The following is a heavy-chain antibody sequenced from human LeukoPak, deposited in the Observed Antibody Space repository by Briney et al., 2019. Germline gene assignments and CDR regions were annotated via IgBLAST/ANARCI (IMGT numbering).Heavy chain of an antibody. Sequence: ASVKVSCKASGYTFTGNYMHWVRQAPGQGLEWMGWINPNSGGTNYAQKFQGRVTMTRDTSISTAYMELSRLRYDDTAVYYCARSRITIFGVGGGAFDIWGQGTMVTVSS. CDR1: GYTFTGNY. CDR2: INPNSGGT. J-gene: IGHJ3*02. V-gene: IGHV1-2*02. D-gene: IGHD3-3*01. CDR3: ARSRITIFGVGGGAFDI.